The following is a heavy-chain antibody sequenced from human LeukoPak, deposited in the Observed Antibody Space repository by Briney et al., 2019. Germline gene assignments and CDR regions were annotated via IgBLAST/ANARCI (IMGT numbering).Heavy chain of an antibody. D-gene: IGHD2-21*02. CDR3: ASAYCGGDCYHSLLTD. CDR1: GVSVGSGGYS. CDR2: IYHSGSS. Sequence: PSETLSLTCAVSGVSVGSGGYSWGWIRQPPGKGLEWIGYIYHSGSSYYNPSLKSRLTIPMDRSKSQFSLKLSSVTAADTAVYYCASAYCGGDCYHSLLTDWGQGTLVTVSS. J-gene: IGHJ4*02. V-gene: IGHV4-30-2*01.